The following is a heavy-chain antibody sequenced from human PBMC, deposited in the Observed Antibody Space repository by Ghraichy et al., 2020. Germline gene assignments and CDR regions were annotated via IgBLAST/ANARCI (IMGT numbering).Heavy chain of an antibody. CDR2: INPNSGGT. V-gene: IGHV1-2*02. CDR1: GYTFTGYY. Sequence: ASVKVSCKASGYTFTGYYMHWVRQAPGQGLEWMGWINPNSGGTNYAQKFQGRVTMTRDTSISTAYMELSRLRSDDTAVYYCATEIVVPAAIWYFDLRGRGTLVTVSS. D-gene: IGHD2-2*01. J-gene: IGHJ2*01. CDR3: ATEIVVPAAIWYFDL.